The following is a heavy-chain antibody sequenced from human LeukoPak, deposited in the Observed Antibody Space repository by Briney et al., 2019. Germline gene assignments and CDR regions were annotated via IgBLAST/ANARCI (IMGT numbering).Heavy chain of an antibody. D-gene: IGHD1-7*01. Sequence: ASVKVFCKASGYTFTGYYMHWVRQAPGQGLEWMGWINPNSGGTNYAQKFQGRVTMTRDTSISTAYMELSRLRSDDTAVSYCASEGRYNCNSYFDYCGQGTLVTVSS. CDR1: GYTFTGYY. CDR3: ASEGRYNCNSYFDY. V-gene: IGHV1-2*02. J-gene: IGHJ4*02. CDR2: INPNSGGT.